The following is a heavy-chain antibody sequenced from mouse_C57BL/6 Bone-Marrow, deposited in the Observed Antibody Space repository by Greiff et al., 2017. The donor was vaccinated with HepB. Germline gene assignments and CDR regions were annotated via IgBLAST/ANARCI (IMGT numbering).Heavy chain of an antibody. Sequence: QVQLQQPGAELVKPGASVKMSCKASGYTFTSYWITWVKQRPGQGLEWIGDIYPGSGSTNYNEKFKSKATLTVDTSSSPAYMQLSSLTSEDSAVYYCARDDGYFLYYFDYWGQGTTLTVSS. V-gene: IGHV1-55*01. CDR2: IYPGSGST. CDR1: GYTFTSYW. D-gene: IGHD2-3*01. CDR3: ARDDGYFLYYFDY. J-gene: IGHJ2*01.